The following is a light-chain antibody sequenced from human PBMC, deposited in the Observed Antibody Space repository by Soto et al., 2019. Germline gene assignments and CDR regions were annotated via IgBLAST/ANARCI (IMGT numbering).Light chain of an antibody. CDR2: EVS. CDR3: CSYAGSTHVV. CDR1: SSDVGGYNY. J-gene: IGLJ2*01. V-gene: IGLV2-8*01. Sequence: QSALTQPPSASGSPGQSVTISCTGTSSDVGGYNYVSWYQQHPGKAPKLILYEVSQRPSGVPDRFSGSKSGNTASLTVSGLQAEDEADYYCCSYAGSTHVVFGGGTKLTV.